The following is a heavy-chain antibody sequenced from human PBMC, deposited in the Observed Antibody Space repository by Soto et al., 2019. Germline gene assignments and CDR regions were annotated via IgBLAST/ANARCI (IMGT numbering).Heavy chain of an antibody. CDR2: IYYSGTT. D-gene: IGHD4-17*01. J-gene: IGHJ5*02. CDR3: XRAGRLHGDYTPGWLDR. V-gene: IGHV4-30-4*01. CDR1: GASINSGDYY. Sequence: SETLSLTCMVSGASINSGDYYWTWIRQSPGKGLEWIGYIYYSGTTYYNPSLQSRVTISVDMSKNQFSLRLHSVTAADTAVYYCXRAGRLHGDYTPGWLDRWGQGTLVTVSS.